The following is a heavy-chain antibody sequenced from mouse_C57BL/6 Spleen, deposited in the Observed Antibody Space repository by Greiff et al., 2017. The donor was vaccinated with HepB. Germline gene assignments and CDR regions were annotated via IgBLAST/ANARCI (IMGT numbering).Heavy chain of an antibody. Sequence: QVQLQQPGAELVMPGASVKLSCKASGYTLTSYWMHWVKQRPGQGLEGIGEIDPSDSYTNYNQKFKGKSTLTVDKSSSTAYMQLSSLTSEDSAVYYCARAYYSNSYYFDYWGQGTTLTVSS. CDR2: IDPSDSYT. J-gene: IGHJ2*01. D-gene: IGHD2-5*01. V-gene: IGHV1-69*01. CDR1: GYTLTSYW. CDR3: ARAYYSNSYYFDY.